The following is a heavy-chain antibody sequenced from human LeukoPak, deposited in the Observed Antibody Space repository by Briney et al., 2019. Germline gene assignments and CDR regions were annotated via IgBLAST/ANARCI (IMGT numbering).Heavy chain of an antibody. D-gene: IGHD1-26*01. CDR3: ARGETNSGSHHAFDI. V-gene: IGHV1-69*13. CDR2: IIPIFGTA. Sequence: GASVKVSCKASGHTFTSYGISWVRQAPGQGLEWMGGIIPIFGTANYAQKFQGRVTITADESTSTAYMELSSLRSEDTAVYYCARGETNSGSHHAFDIWGQGTMVTVSS. J-gene: IGHJ3*02. CDR1: GHTFTSYG.